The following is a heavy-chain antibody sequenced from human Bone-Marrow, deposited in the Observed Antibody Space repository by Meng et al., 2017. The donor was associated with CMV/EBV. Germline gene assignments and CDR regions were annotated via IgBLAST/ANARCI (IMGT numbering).Heavy chain of an antibody. V-gene: IGHV4-34*01. Sequence: GSFSDYYWPWIRQPPGKGLEWIGEINHSGSTNYNPSLKSRVTISVDTSKNQFSLKLSSVTAADTAVYYCARGLGYEGQQLVLAGFDYWSQGTLVTVSS. J-gene: IGHJ4*02. CDR1: GSFSDYY. D-gene: IGHD6-13*01. CDR2: INHSGST. CDR3: ARGLGYEGQQLVLAGFDY.